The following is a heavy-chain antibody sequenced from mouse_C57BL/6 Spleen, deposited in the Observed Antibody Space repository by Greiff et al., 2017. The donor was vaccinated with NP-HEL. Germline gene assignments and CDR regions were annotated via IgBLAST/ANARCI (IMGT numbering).Heavy chain of an antibody. D-gene: IGHD1-1*01. CDR1: GYAFSSSW. CDR3: ASPHYYYGSSYSFAY. V-gene: IGHV1-82*01. J-gene: IGHJ3*01. CDR2: IYPGDGDT. Sequence: VQLQQSGPELVKPGASVKISCKASGYAFSSSWMNWVKQRPGKGLEWIGRIYPGDGDTNYNGKFKGKATLTADKSSSTAYMQLSSLTSEDSAVYFCASPHYYYGSSYSFAYWGQGTLVTVSA.